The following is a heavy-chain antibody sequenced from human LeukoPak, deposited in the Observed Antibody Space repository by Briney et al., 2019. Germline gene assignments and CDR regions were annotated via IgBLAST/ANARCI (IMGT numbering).Heavy chain of an antibody. V-gene: IGHV4-39*07. Sequence: SETLSLTCTVSGGSISSSSYYWGWIRQPPGKGLEWIGSIYYSGSTYYNPSLKSRVTISIDTSKNQFSLRLSSVTAADTAVYYCVRRKADSSGYYYVDFWGQGTLVTVSS. CDR1: GGSISSSSYY. J-gene: IGHJ4*02. CDR3: VRRKADSSGYYYVDF. D-gene: IGHD3-22*01. CDR2: IYYSGST.